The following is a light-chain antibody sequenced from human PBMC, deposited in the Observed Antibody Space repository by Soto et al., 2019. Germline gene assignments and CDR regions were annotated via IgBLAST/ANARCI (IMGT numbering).Light chain of an antibody. CDR2: SAS. Sequence: DVEMTQSPSSLSASVGDRVTITCRASETIRTYLNWYQQKPGKAPKLLIYSASTLESGAPSRFSGSGSGTEFTLTSTCLQREDFFIYFCHESYNTRLFTFGPGTKVDIK. CDR3: HESYNTRLFT. CDR1: ETIRTY. J-gene: IGKJ3*01. V-gene: IGKV1-39*01.